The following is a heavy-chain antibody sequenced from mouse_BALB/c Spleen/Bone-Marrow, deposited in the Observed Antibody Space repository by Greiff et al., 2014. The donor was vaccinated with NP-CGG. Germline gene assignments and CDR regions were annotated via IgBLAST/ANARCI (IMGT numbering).Heavy chain of an antibody. CDR1: GFKIKETY. D-gene: IGHD1-2*01. CDR2: IDPANGNT. Sequence: VQLEESGAELVKPGASVKVFFTAFGFKIKETYMHWGKQRAEKGLEGIGRIDPANGNTKYDPKFQGKATITADTSSNTAYLQLSSLTSEDTAVYYCARYYYGYYFDYWGQGTTLTVSS. J-gene: IGHJ2*01. V-gene: IGHV14-3*02. CDR3: ARYYYGYYFDY.